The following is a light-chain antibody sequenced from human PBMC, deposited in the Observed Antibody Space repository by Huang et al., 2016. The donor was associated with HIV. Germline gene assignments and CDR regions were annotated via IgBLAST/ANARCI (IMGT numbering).Light chain of an antibody. CDR2: GAS. J-gene: IGKJ2*01. Sequence: EIVMTQSPATLSVSPGERTTLSCRASQSVSSNLAWYHQKPGQAPRRLIYGASTRATGVPARFSGSGSGTVFTLTISSLQSEDFAVYYCQHYNNWPYTFGQGTKLEIK. CDR1: QSVSSN. CDR3: QHYNNWPYT. V-gene: IGKV3-15*01.